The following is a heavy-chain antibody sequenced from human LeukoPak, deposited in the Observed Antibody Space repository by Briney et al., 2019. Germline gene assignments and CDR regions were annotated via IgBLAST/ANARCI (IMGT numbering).Heavy chain of an antibody. CDR3: AKDRNNWNLGGFDP. D-gene: IGHD1-20*01. V-gene: IGHV3-11*01. Sequence: GGSLRLSCAASGFTFSDYYMSWIRQAPGKGLEWVSYISSSGSTIYYADSVKGRFTISRDNAKNSLYLQMNSLRAEDTAVYYCAKDRNNWNLGGFDPWGQGTLVTVSS. J-gene: IGHJ5*02. CDR2: ISSSGSTI. CDR1: GFTFSDYY.